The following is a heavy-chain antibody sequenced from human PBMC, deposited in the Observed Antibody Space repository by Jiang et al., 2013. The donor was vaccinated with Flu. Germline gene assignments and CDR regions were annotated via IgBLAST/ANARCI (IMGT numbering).Heavy chain of an antibody. V-gene: IGHV4-31*03. CDR1: GGSISSGGYY. D-gene: IGHD3-10*01. CDR2: IYYSGST. J-gene: IGHJ3*02. CDR3: ARRVTLVRGVIAAFDI. Sequence: GSGLVKPSQTLSLTCTVSGGSISSGGYYWSWIRQHPGKGLEWIGYIYYSGSTNYNPSLKSRVTISVDTSKNQFSLNLSSVTAADTAVYYCARRVTLVRGVIAAFDIWGQGTMV.